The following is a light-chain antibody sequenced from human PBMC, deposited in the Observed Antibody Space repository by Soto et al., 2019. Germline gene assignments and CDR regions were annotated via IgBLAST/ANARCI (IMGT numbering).Light chain of an antibody. V-gene: IGLV2-14*01. CDR1: SSDVGGSNH. J-gene: IGLJ1*01. CDR2: DVT. CDR3: VSFTSSTTYV. Sequence: QSVPTQPASVTDSPGQSITISCTGTSSDVGGSNHVSWYQQHPGKAPKLMIYDVTNRPSGVSHRFSGSKSGSTASLIISGLQAEDEADYYCVSFTSSTTYVFGTGTKVTV.